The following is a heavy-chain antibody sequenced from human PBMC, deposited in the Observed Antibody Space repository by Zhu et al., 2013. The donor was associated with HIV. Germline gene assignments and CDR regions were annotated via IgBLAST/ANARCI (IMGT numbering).Heavy chain of an antibody. D-gene: IGHD4-17*01. J-gene: IGHJ2*01. CDR3: ARSSYGDYSGRENWYFDL. CDR1: GYTFTSYG. CDR2: ISAYNGNT. V-gene: IGHV1-18*01. Sequence: QVQLVQSGAEVKKPGASVKVSCKASGYTFTSYGISWVRQAPGQGLEWMGWISAYNGNTNYAQKLQGRVTMTTDTSTSTAYMELRSLRSDDTAVYYCARSSYGDYSGRENWYFDLWGRGTLVTVSS.